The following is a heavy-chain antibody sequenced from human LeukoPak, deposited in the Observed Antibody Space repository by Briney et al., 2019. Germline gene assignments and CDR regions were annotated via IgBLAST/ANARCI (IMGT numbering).Heavy chain of an antibody. V-gene: IGHV3-9*03. Sequence: GGSLRLSCAAPGFTFDDYAMHWVRQAPGKGLEWVSGISWNSGSIGYADSVKGRFTISRDNAKNSLYLQMNSLRAEDMVLYYCAKATVANYYDSSPYYFDYWGQGTLVTVSS. CDR3: AKATVANYYDSSPYYFDY. CDR2: ISWNSGSI. CDR1: GFTFDDYA. D-gene: IGHD3-22*01. J-gene: IGHJ4*02.